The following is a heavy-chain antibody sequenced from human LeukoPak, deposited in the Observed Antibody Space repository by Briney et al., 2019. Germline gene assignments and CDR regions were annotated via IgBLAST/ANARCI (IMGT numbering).Heavy chain of an antibody. D-gene: IGHD1-1*01. CDR1: DGSISSSSHY. V-gene: IGHV4-39*07. Sequence: SETLSLTCTVSDGSISSSSHYWGWIRQPPGKGLEWIGSIYYSGRTYYNPSLRGRVTLSVDTSKNQFSLKLSSVTAADTAVYYCARDRSDWNPTNFDYWGQGTLVTVSS. CDR2: IYYSGRT. CDR3: ARDRSDWNPTNFDY. J-gene: IGHJ4*02.